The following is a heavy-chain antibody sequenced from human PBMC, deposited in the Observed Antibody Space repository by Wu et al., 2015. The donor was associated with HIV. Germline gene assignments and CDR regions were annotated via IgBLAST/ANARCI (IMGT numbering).Heavy chain of an antibody. V-gene: IGHV1-2*02. D-gene: IGHD3-3*01. Sequence: QVQPVQSGAEVKKPGASVKVSCKASGYTFSDYYLHWIRQAPGQGLEWMGWINPKDGATDFARKFQGRVTMTRDTSFSTAYMNLISLTSDDTAVYYCARGNYDFWAAHFADNWFDPWGQGTLVTVSS. CDR3: ARGNYDFWAAHFADNWFDP. J-gene: IGHJ5*02. CDR2: INPKDGAT. CDR1: GYTFSDYY.